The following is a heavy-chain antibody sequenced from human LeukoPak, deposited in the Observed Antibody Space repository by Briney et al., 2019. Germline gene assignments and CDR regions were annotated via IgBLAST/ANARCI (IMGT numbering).Heavy chain of an antibody. CDR1: GFTFSSYG. CDR3: AKDLLGVYCTNGVCYQNY. Sequence: GGSLRLSCAASGFTFSSYGMHWVRQAPGKGLEWVAFIRYDGSNKYYADSVKGRFTISRDNSKNTLYLQMNSLRAEDTAVYYCAKDLLGVYCTNGVCYQNYCGQGTLDTVSS. J-gene: IGHJ4*02. CDR2: IRYDGSNK. V-gene: IGHV3-30*02. D-gene: IGHD2-8*01.